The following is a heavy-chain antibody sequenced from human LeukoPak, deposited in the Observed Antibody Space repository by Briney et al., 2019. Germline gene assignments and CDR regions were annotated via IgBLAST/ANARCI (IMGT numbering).Heavy chain of an antibody. CDR3: AKSDWFDP. V-gene: IGHV3-74*01. Sequence: GGSLRLSCATSGFTFSSYWMSWLRQAPGKGLVWVSRIKNDGSSATYADSVKGRFTISRDNARNTLYLQMNSLRVDDTAVYYCAKSDWFDPWGRGALVTVSS. J-gene: IGHJ5*02. CDR2: IKNDGSSA. CDR1: GFTFSSYW.